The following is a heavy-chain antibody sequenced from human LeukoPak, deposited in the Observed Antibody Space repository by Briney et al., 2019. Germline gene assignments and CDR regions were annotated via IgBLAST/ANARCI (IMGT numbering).Heavy chain of an antibody. J-gene: IGHJ4*02. CDR2: IRSKANNYAT. Sequence: PGGSLRLSCAASGFSFSGSAIHWVRQASGKGLEWVGRIRSKANNYATAYAESVKGRFTISRDDSDNTAYLQMNSLETEDTAVYYCTRLYDTVTKSIDYWGQGTLVTVSS. CDR3: TRLYDTVTKSIDY. CDR1: GFSFSGSA. D-gene: IGHD4-17*01. V-gene: IGHV3-73*01.